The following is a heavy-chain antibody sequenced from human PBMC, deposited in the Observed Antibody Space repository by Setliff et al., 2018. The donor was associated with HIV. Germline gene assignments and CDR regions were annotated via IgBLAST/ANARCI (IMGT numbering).Heavy chain of an antibody. CDR2: ISYDGSNK. D-gene: IGHD6-19*01. J-gene: IGHJ4*02. CDR3: AKSSGYSSGWIDY. V-gene: IGHV3-30*18. Sequence: PGGSLRLSCASSGFTFSSYWMHWVRQAPGKGLVWVAVISYDGSNKYYADSVKGRFTISRDNSKNTLYLQMNSLRAEDTAVYYCAKSSGYSSGWIDYWGQGTLVTVSS. CDR1: GFTFSSYW.